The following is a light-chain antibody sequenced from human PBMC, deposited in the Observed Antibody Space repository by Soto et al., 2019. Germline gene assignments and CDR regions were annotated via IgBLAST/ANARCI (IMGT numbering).Light chain of an antibody. J-gene: IGLJ2*01. Sequence: QSALTQPASVSGSPGQSITISCTGTSSDVGRYKLVSWYQQHPGKAPKLMIYDVTNRPSGVSNRFSGSKSGNTASLTISGLQVEDEADYYCSSYTTSSTLIFGGGTKLTVL. V-gene: IGLV2-14*03. CDR2: DVT. CDR1: SSDVGRYKL. CDR3: SSYTTSSTLI.